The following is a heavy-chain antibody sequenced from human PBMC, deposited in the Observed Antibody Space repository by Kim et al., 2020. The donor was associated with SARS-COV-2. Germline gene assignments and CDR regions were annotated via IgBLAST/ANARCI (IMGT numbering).Heavy chain of an antibody. Sequence: SETLSLTCTVSGGSISSYYWSWIRQPAGKGLEWIGRIYTSGSTNYNPSLKSRVTMSVDTSKNQFSLKLSSVTAADTAVYCCARDRNSGYYGSGSHNWFDPWGQGTLVTVSS. CDR2: IYTSGST. V-gene: IGHV4-4*07. CDR1: GGSISSYY. D-gene: IGHD3-10*01. J-gene: IGHJ5*02. CDR3: ARDRNSGYYGSGSHNWFDP.